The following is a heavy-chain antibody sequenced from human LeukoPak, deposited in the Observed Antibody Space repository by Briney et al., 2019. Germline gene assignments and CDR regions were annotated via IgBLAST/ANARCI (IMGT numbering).Heavy chain of an antibody. CDR3: AREFRATDDYGDYGGSS. Sequence: GGSLRLSCAASGFTFSSYSMNWVRQAPGKGLEWVSSISSSSSYIYYADSVKGRFTISRNNAKNSLYLQMNSLRAEDTAVYYCAREFRATDDYGDYGGSSWGQGTLVTVSS. V-gene: IGHV3-21*01. J-gene: IGHJ4*02. D-gene: IGHD4-17*01. CDR2: ISSSSSYI. CDR1: GFTFSSYS.